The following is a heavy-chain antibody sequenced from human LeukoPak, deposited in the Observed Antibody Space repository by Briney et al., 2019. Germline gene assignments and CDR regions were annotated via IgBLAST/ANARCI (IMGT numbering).Heavy chain of an antibody. V-gene: IGHV4-61*08. Sequence: SETLSLTCTVSGASVGSAGYYWSWIRQPPGGGLEWIGYVYYIANTNYNPSLKSRVTMSVNPSKNQFSLKLNSVTAADTAMYYCARTQSQSGSYRYYFGYWGQGTRVTASS. J-gene: IGHJ4*02. CDR3: ARTQSQSGSYRYYFGY. D-gene: IGHD1-26*01. CDR1: GASVGSAGYY. CDR2: VYYIANT.